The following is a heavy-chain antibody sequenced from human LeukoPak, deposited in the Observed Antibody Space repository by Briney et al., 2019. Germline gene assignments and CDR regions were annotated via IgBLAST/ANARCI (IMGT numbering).Heavy chain of an antibody. V-gene: IGHV3-23*01. CDR2: ISSSGDNA. Sequence: SGGSLRLSCAASGFTFRTYAMNWVRQAPGKGLEWVSLISSSGDNAYYADSVRGRFTISRDKSKNTVSLQMNSLRGEDTAVYYCAKDVRVGGGGMDVWGQGTPVTVSS. J-gene: IGHJ6*02. CDR1: GFTFRTYA. CDR3: AKDVRVGGGGMDV. D-gene: IGHD1-26*01.